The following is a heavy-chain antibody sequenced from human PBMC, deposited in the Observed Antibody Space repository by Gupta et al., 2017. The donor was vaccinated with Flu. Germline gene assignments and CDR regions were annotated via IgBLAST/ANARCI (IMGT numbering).Heavy chain of an antibody. CDR1: GWAMRAYS. V-gene: IGHV3-11*01. Sequence: QVRLQESGRGIVTSGGRLSRACAASGWAMRAYSMTGCSQAPGGGLEWLSDISDSGYIIHYADSVRGRFTISRDNANNSLYLQLTSLRVEDTAVYYCARRNDFWSGYHNFDLWGQGTTVTVSS. CDR2: ISDSGYII. J-gene: IGHJ3*01. CDR3: ARRNDFWSGYHNFDL. D-gene: IGHD3-3*01.